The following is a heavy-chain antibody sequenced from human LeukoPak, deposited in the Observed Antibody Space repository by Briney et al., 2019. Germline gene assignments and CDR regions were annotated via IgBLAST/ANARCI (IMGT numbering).Heavy chain of an antibody. CDR1: GFTFSSYA. D-gene: IGHD3-3*01. CDR2: ISGSGGST. CDR3: AKDQGGIFGVVPHWFDP. V-gene: IGHV3-23*01. J-gene: IGHJ5*02. Sequence: PGGSLRLSCAASGFTFSSYAMSWVRQAPGKGLEWVSAISGSGGSTYYADSVKGRFTISRDNSKNTLYLQMNSLRAEDTAVYYCAKDQGGIFGVVPHWFDPWGQGTLVTVSS.